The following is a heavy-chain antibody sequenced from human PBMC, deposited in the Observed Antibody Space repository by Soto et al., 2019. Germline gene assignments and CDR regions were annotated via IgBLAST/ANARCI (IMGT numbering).Heavy chain of an antibody. Sequence: SETLSLTCGVSGGSISSDNYYWGWIRQPPGKGLEWIGSVFHSGSTYYNPSLRSRVTISVDTSKNQFSLTLNSGTAADTAVYYCARHSYGPMYNWFDPWGQGVLVTVS. CDR2: VFHSGST. CDR3: ARHSYGPMYNWFDP. V-gene: IGHV4-39*01. J-gene: IGHJ5*02. D-gene: IGHD3-16*01. CDR1: GGSISSDNYY.